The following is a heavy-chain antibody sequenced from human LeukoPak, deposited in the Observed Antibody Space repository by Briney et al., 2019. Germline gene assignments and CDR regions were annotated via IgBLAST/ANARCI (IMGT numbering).Heavy chain of an antibody. D-gene: IGHD2-2*01. CDR1: GYTFTGYY. CDR3: ARWLCSSTSCYADHYYYMDV. J-gene: IGHJ6*03. V-gene: IGHV1-2*02. CDR2: INPNSGGT. Sequence: ASVKVSCKASGYTFTGYYMHWVRQAPGQGLEWMGWINPNSGGTNYAQKFQGRVTMTRDTSISTAYMELSRLRSDDTAVYYCARWLCSSTSCYADHYYYMDVWGKGTTVTISS.